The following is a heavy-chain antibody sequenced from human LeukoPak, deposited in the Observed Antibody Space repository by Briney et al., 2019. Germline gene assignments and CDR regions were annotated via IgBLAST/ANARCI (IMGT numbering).Heavy chain of an antibody. J-gene: IGHJ4*02. V-gene: IGHV4-34*01. CDR2: INHSGST. Sequence: PSETLSLTCAVYGGSFSGYYWSWIRQPPGKGLEWIGEINHSGSTNYNPSLKSRVTISVDTSMNQFSLKLSSVTAADTAVYYCAREVFGWYSLDYWGQGTLVTVSS. CDR3: AREVFGWYSLDY. D-gene: IGHD6-19*01. CDR1: GGSFSGYY.